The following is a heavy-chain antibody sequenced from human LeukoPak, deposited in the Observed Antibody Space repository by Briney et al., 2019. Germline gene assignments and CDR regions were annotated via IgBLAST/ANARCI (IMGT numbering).Heavy chain of an antibody. D-gene: IGHD2-2*01. CDR2: IIPIFGTA. J-gene: IGHJ6*03. V-gene: IGHV1-69*05. CDR1: GGTFSSYA. Sequence: ASVKVSCKASGGTFSSYAISWVRQAPGQGLEWMGGIIPIFGTANTAQKFSGRVTITTDESTSTAYMELSSLRSEDTAVYYCAGRYCSSTSCYPDYYYYMDVWGKGTTVTVSS. CDR3: AGRYCSSTSCYPDYYYYMDV.